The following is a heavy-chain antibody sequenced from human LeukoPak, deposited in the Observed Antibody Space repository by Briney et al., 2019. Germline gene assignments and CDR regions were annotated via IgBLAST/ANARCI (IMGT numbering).Heavy chain of an antibody. CDR1: GYTFTSYG. D-gene: IGHD3-16*01. Sequence: ASVKVSCKASGYTFTSYGISWVRQAPGQGLEWMGWISGYNGNTNYAQKLQGRVSMTTDTSTSTVCMDLRSLRSDDTAVYYCTRAPRGDSYGYFDYWGQGTLVTVSS. J-gene: IGHJ4*02. CDR3: TRAPRGDSYGYFDY. CDR2: ISGYNGNT. V-gene: IGHV1-18*01.